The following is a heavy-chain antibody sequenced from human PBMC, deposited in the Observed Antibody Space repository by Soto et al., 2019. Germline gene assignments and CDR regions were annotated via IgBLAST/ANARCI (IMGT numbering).Heavy chain of an antibody. CDR3: GRARPQAGVDV. CDR1: GGSINDYF. CDR2: IYYSGSA. Sequence: ASETLSLTCTVSGGSINDYFWTWIRQPPGKGLEWLGYIYYSGSASYNPSLKSRVTISVDPSRTQLSLRLSSVTAADTAVYYCGRARPQAGVDVWGQGTTVTVSS. J-gene: IGHJ6*02. V-gene: IGHV4-59*01.